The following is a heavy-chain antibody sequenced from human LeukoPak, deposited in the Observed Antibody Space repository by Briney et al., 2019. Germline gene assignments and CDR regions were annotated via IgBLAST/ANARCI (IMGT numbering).Heavy chain of an antibody. Sequence: SETLSLTCTVSGGSISSSSYYWGWIRQPPGKGLEWIGSIYYSGSTYYNPSLKSRVTISVDTSKNQFSLKLSSVTAADTAVYYCARANDRILENWFDPWGQGTLVTVSS. CDR2: IYYSGST. V-gene: IGHV4-39*01. CDR1: GGSISSSSYY. D-gene: IGHD3-22*01. CDR3: ARANDRILENWFDP. J-gene: IGHJ5*02.